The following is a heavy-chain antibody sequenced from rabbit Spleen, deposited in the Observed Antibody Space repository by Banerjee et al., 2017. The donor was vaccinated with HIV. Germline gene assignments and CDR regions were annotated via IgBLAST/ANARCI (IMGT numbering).Heavy chain of an antibody. CDR1: GVSFSISSY. CDR3: ARDSASSFSSYGMDL. CDR2: IDSGSSGFT. J-gene: IGHJ6*01. Sequence: QSLEESGGDLVKPGASLTLTCKASGVSFSISSYMCWVRQAPGKGLEWIACIDSGSSGFTYFATWAKGRFTCSKTSSTTVTLQMTRLTAADTAIYFCARDSASSFSSYGMDLWGPGTLVTVS. V-gene: IGHV1S40*01. D-gene: IGHD8-1*01.